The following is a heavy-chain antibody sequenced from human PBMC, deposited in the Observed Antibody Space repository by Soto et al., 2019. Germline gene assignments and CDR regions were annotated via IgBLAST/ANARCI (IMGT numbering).Heavy chain of an antibody. CDR3: AREEAVRLERRFDS. D-gene: IGHD6-6*01. CDR2: IYYSGST. CDR1: GGSIRSNGYS. V-gene: IGHV4-31*03. Sequence: KSSETLSLTCTVSGGSIRSNGYSWNWIRQHPGKGLEWIGYIYYSGSTYYNPSLKSRLTISIDTSQNLFSLKLSSVTAADTAVYFCAREEAVRLERRFDSWGQGTLVTVSS. J-gene: IGHJ5*01.